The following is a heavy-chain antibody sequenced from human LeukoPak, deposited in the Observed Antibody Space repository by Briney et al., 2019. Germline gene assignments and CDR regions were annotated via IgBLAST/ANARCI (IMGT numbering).Heavy chain of an antibody. CDR1: GFTLSSKY. J-gene: IGHJ4*02. Sequence: GGSLRLSCAASGFTLSSKYMSWVRQAPGKGLEWVSYISSSVSTIYYADSVKGRPTISRDNDKNSLYLQMNSLKAEDTALYHWARGRWGYYSAGSYYFDYWGQGTLVTVSS. V-gene: IGHV3-11*01. D-gene: IGHD3-10*01. CDR2: ISSSVSTI. CDR3: ARGRWGYYSAGSYYFDY.